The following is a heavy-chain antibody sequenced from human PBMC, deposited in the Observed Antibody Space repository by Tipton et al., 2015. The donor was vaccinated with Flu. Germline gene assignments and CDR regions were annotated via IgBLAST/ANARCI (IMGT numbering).Heavy chain of an antibody. Sequence: SLRLSCAASGFAFRSYWMHWVRQVPGKGLVWVARINTDGGATVYADSVKGRFTISRDNAENTLSLQRNSLRVEDTAVYYCARDGGQWLGHFDYWGQGTLVTVSS. J-gene: IGHJ4*02. CDR1: GFAFRSYW. CDR3: ARDGGQWLGHFDY. CDR2: INTDGGAT. D-gene: IGHD6-19*01. V-gene: IGHV3-74*01.